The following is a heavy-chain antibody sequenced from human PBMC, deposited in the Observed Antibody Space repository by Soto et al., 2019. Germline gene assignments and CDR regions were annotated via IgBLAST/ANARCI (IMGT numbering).Heavy chain of an antibody. V-gene: IGHV3-21*01. D-gene: IGHD2-2*01. J-gene: IGHJ6*02. CDR3: ARDQPSFDCSSTSCYPSTYYYYYYGMDV. Sequence: PGGSLRLSCAASGFTFSSYSMNWVRQAPGKGLEWVSSISSSSSYIYYADSVKGRFTISRDNAKNSLYLQMNSLRAEDTAVYYCARDQPSFDCSSTSCYPSTYYYYYYGMDVWGQGTTVTVSS. CDR2: ISSSSSYI. CDR1: GFTFSSYS.